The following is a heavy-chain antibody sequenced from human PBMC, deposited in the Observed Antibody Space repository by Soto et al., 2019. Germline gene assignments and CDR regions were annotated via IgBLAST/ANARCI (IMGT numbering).Heavy chain of an antibody. CDR1: GFTFSSYA. J-gene: IGHJ6*02. CDR2: ISGNGDTT. CDR3: AKTLPKSYQGMEV. V-gene: IGHV3-23*01. Sequence: EVQLLESGGGVVQPGGSLRLSCAASGFTFSSYALNWVRQAPGKGLEWVSLISGNGDTTYYAGSVKGRFTISRDNSKHTLYLQMNSLRAEDTAVYYCAKTLPKSYQGMEVWGQGTTVTVSS.